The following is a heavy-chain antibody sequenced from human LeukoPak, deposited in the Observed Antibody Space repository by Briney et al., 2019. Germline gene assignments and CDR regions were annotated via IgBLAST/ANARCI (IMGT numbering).Heavy chain of an antibody. V-gene: IGHV3-33*06. D-gene: IGHD5-18*01. CDR1: GFTFSSYG. Sequence: GRSLRLSCAASGFTFSSYGMHWVRQAPGKWLEWVAVIWYDGSNKYYADSVKGRFTISRDNSKNTLDLQMNSLRAEDTAVYYCAKVDTAMVTGFDYWGQGTLVTVSS. CDR3: AKVDTAMVTGFDY. J-gene: IGHJ4*02. CDR2: IWYDGSNK.